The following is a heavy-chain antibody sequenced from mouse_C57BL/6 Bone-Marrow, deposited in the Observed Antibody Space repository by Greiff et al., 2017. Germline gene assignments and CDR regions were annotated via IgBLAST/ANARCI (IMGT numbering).Heavy chain of an antibody. CDR3: TTNYYGSLAWFAY. Sequence: EVQLQQSGAELVRPGASVKLSCTASGFNIKDDYMPWVKQRPEQGLEWIGWIDPENGDPEYASKFQGKATITADTSSNTAYLQLSSLTSEDTAVYYCTTNYYGSLAWFAYWGQGTLVTVSA. J-gene: IGHJ3*01. CDR1: GFNIKDDY. CDR2: IDPENGDP. V-gene: IGHV14-4*01. D-gene: IGHD1-1*01.